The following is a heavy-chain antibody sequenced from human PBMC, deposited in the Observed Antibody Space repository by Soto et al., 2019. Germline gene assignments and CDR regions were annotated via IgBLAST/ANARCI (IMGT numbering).Heavy chain of an antibody. Sequence: GGSLRLSCVASAFSSHHHAIHWVRQGPGKGPEWVSGIHWNNGATGYADSVKGRFTIFKDNVKNSVYLQMNSLRTDDTAFYYCTEDILPGGADVWGQGTPVTVSS. CDR2: IHWNNGAT. CDR3: TEDILPGGADV. J-gene: IGHJ6*02. CDR1: AFSSHHHA. V-gene: IGHV3-9*02. D-gene: IGHD3-16*01.